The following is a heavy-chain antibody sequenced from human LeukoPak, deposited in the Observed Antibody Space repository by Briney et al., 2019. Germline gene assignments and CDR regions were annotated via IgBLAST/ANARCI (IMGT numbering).Heavy chain of an antibody. J-gene: IGHJ4*02. Sequence: RGSLRLSCAVSGFTLSRNTMNWVRQTPREGLEWVSCISSSTSYIYYTDSVKGRFTISRDNAKNSLYLQMHSLTVEDTAVYYCARDLSSTGWDYFDLWGQGTPVTVSS. D-gene: IGHD6-19*01. CDR2: ISSSTSYI. CDR3: ARDLSSTGWDYFDL. V-gene: IGHV3-21*01. CDR1: GFTLSRNT.